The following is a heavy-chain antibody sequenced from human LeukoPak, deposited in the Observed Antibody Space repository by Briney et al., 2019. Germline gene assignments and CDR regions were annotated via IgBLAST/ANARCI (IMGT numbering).Heavy chain of an antibody. V-gene: IGHV1-2*02. CDR3: ARTDLNYHSSGYYGY. CDR1: GYTFTGYY. D-gene: IGHD3-22*01. CDR2: INPNSGGT. J-gene: IGHJ4*02. Sequence: ASVKVSCKASGYTFTGYYMQWVRQAPGQGLEWMVWINPNSGGTNYAQKFQGRVTMTRDTSTSTVYMELSSLRSEDTAVYYCARTDLNYHSSGYYGYWGQGTLVTVSS.